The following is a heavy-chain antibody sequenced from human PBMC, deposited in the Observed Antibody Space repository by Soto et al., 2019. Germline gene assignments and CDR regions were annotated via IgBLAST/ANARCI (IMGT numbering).Heavy chain of an antibody. CDR1: GFTFSSYA. CDR2: ISGSGGST. CDR3: AKDTRYFDWSSYYYYYGMDV. J-gene: IGHJ6*02. V-gene: IGHV3-23*01. D-gene: IGHD3-9*01. Sequence: GSLRLSCAASGFTFSSYAMSWVRQAPGKGLEWVSAISGSGGSTYYADSVKGRFTISRDNSKNTLYLQMNSLRAEDTAVYYCAKDTRYFDWSSYYYYYGMDVWGQGTTVTVSS.